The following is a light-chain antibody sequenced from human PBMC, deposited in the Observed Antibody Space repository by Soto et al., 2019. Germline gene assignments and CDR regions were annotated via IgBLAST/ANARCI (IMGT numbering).Light chain of an antibody. V-gene: IGKV1-33*01. CDR2: DAS. Sequence: DIQMTQSPSSLSASVGDRVSITCQASQDINNHLNWYQHKAGKAPELLIYDASNLERGVPSRFSGSGSGTAFTFTSSSLQPEDIATYYCQQYDNLPLTFGGGTKVGIK. CDR1: QDINNH. CDR3: QQYDNLPLT. J-gene: IGKJ4*01.